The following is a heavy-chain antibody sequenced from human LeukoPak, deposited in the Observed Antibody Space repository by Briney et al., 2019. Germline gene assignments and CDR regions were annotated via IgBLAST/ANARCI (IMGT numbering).Heavy chain of an antibody. J-gene: IGHJ4*02. CDR1: GFTFSGSA. CDR3: TPTGYSDYDLSHPFDY. Sequence: PGGSLRLSCAASGFTFSGSAMHWVRQASGEGLEWVGRIRSKANSYATAYAASVKGRFTISRDDSKNTAYLQMNSLKTEDTAVYYCTPTGYSDYDLSHPFDYWGQGTLVTVSS. CDR2: IRSKANSYAT. D-gene: IGHD5-12*01. V-gene: IGHV3-73*01.